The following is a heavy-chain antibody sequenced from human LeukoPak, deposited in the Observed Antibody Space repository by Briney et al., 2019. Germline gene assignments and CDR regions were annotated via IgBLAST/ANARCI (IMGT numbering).Heavy chain of an antibody. CDR1: GGTFSSYA. CDR3: ARGPGYCSGGSCYGRFDP. CDR2: IIPIFGTA. D-gene: IGHD2-15*01. Sequence: SVKVSCKASGGTFSSYAISWVRQAPGQGLEWMGGIIPIFGTANYAQKFQGRVTITADESTSTAYMELGSLRSEDTAVYYCARGPGYCSGGSCYGRFDPWGQGTLVTVSS. V-gene: IGHV1-69*13. J-gene: IGHJ5*02.